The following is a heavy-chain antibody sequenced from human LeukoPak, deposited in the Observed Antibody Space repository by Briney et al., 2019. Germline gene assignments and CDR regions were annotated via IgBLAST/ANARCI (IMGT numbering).Heavy chain of an antibody. V-gene: IGHV3-30-3*01. CDR2: ISYDGSNK. J-gene: IGHJ4*02. CDR3: ASDPDHAYPDY. Sequence: GGSLRLSCVASGFTFSSYAMHWVGQAPGKGLEWVAVISYDGSNKYYADSVKGRFTISRDNSKNTLYLQMNSLRAEDTAVYYFASDPDHAYPDYWGKGTMVTVSS. D-gene: IGHD2-2*01. CDR1: GFTFSSYA.